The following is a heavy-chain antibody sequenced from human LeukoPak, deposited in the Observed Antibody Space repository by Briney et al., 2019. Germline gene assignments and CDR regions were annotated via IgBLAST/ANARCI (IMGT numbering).Heavy chain of an antibody. CDR3: ARGKSLLYGYVWGSYPFDY. CDR1: GFTFSSYW. J-gene: IGHJ4*02. V-gene: IGHV3-7*01. Sequence: GGSLRLSCAASGFTFSSYWMSWVRQAPGKGLEWVANIKQDGSEKYYVDSVKGRFTISRDNAKNSLYLQMNSLRAEDTAVYYCARGKSLLYGYVWGSYPFDYWGQGTLVTVSS. D-gene: IGHD3-16*02. CDR2: IKQDGSEK.